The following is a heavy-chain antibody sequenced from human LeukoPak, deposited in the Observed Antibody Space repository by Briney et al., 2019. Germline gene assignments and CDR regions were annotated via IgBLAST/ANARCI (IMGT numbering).Heavy chain of an antibody. CDR2: LPPDELGI. CDR1: GFTFTNYW. J-gene: IGHJ4*02. CDR3: VGTIASRGSEY. V-gene: IGHV3-74*01. Sequence: GSLRLSCAASGFTFTNYWMHWVRQAPGMGLVWVSRLPPDELGIIYADSVKGRFTISRDNAKNTVYLQMNNLRVDDTAMYYCVGTIASRGSEYWGQGALVTVSS. D-gene: IGHD6-6*01.